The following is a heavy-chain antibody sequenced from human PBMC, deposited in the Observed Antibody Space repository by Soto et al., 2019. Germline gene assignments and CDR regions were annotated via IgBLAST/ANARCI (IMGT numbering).Heavy chain of an antibody. J-gene: IGHJ6*02. V-gene: IGHV1-18*04. CDR3: VRGGFLEWLFYQINYYGMDV. Sequence: ASVKVSCKASGYTFTSYGISWVRQAPGQGLEWMGWISAYNGNTNYAQKLQGRVTMTTDTSTSTAYMELRSLRSDDTAVYYCVRGGFLEWLFYQINYYGMDVWGQGTTVTVSS. CDR2: ISAYNGNT. CDR1: GYTFTSYG. D-gene: IGHD3-3*01.